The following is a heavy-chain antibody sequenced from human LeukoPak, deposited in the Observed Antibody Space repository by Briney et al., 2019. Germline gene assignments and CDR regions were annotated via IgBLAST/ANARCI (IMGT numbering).Heavy chain of an antibody. CDR3: ARDRTTKTGYKSYFDY. J-gene: IGHJ4*02. CDR1: GFTFSRYA. D-gene: IGHD3-9*01. V-gene: IGHV3-30-3*01. Sequence: GRSLRLPCAASGFTFSRYAMHWVRQAPGEGLEWVAVISYDGSNKYYADSVKGRFTISRDNSKNTLYMQMNSLRAEDTAVYYCARDRTTKTGYKSYFDYWGQGTLVTVSS. CDR2: ISYDGSNK.